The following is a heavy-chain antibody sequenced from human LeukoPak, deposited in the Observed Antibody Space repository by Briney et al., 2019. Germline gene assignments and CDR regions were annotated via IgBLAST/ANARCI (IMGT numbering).Heavy chain of an antibody. Sequence: GGSLRLSCAASGFTFSSYAMSWVRQAPGKGLEWVSAISGSGGSAYYADSVKGRFTISRDNSKNTLYLQMNSLRAEDTAVYYCARDGGLGSYYYMDVWGKGTTVTVSS. V-gene: IGHV3-23*01. CDR2: ISGSGGSA. D-gene: IGHD3-10*01. CDR1: GFTFSSYA. CDR3: ARDGGLGSYYYMDV. J-gene: IGHJ6*03.